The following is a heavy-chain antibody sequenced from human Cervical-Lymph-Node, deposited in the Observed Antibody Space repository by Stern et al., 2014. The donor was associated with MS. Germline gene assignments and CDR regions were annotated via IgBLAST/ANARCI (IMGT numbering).Heavy chain of an antibody. V-gene: IGHV1-69*01. CDR1: GGTFSNYA. D-gene: IGHD2-21*01. CDR3: ARGDSEAPIYYFDY. Sequence: VQLVESGAEVKKPGSSVQVSCKTSGGTFSNYAISWVRQAPGQGLEWMGGITPIFDATNYAQKFQGRITITADESTRTAYMELSSLRSDDTAMYYCARGDSEAPIYYFDYWGQGTLVTVSS. CDR2: ITPIFDAT. J-gene: IGHJ4*02.